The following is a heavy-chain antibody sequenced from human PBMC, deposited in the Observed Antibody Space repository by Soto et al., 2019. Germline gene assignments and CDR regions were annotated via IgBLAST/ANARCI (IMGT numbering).Heavy chain of an antibody. Sequence: EVQLVQSGAEVKKPGESLKISCKGSGYSFTSYWIGWVRQMPGKGLEWMGIIYPGDSDTRYGPSFQGQVTISVDKSISTAYLQWSSLKASDTAMYYCARQRKGAYSSSWYYYFDHWGQGTQVTVSS. CDR1: GYSFTSYW. J-gene: IGHJ4*02. CDR3: ARQRKGAYSSSWYYYFDH. V-gene: IGHV5-51*01. CDR2: IYPGDSDT. D-gene: IGHD6-13*01.